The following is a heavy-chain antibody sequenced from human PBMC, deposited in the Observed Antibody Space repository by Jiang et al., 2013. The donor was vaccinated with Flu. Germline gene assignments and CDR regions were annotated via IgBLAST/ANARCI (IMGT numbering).Heavy chain of an antibody. Sequence: VVQPGGSLRLSCAASGFTFSSYGMHWVRQAPGKGLEWVAFIRYDGSNKYYADSVKGRFTISRDNSKNTLYLQMNSLRAEDTAVYYCAKSRMFAWQQLVRDYYGMDVWGQGTTVTVSS. CDR2: IRYDGSNK. CDR1: GFTFSSYG. V-gene: IGHV3-30*02. D-gene: IGHD6-13*01. CDR3: AKSRMFAWQQLVRDYYGMDV. J-gene: IGHJ6*02.